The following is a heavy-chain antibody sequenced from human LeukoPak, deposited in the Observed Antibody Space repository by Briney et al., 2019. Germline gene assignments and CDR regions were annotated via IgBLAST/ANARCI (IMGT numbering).Heavy chain of an antibody. V-gene: IGHV3-7*01. CDR1: GFTFTSYW. CDR3: ATYKYGSGSLSYFFEY. CDR2: IKQDGSEK. J-gene: IGHJ4*02. Sequence: GGSLRLSCAASGFTFTSYWMTWVRQAPGKGLEWVANIKQDGSEKYYVHSVKGRFTISRDNAKNPLYLQMNSLRAEDTAVYYCATYKYGSGSLSYFFEYWGQGTLVTVPS. D-gene: IGHD3-10*01.